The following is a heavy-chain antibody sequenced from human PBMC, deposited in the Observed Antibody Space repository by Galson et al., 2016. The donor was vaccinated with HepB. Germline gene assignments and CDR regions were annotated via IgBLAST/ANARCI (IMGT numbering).Heavy chain of an antibody. Sequence: SLGLSCAASGFTFKNFGMTWVRQAPGKGLEWVSTICGSCGDIDYADSVQGRFTISRDNSKNTLSLQMNSLRAEDTATYYCAIDPSHWIENPFALWGQGTLVTVSS. CDR3: AIDPSHWIENPFAL. V-gene: IGHV3-23*01. D-gene: IGHD2-2*03. J-gene: IGHJ4*02. CDR2: ICGSCGDI. CDR1: GFTFKNFG.